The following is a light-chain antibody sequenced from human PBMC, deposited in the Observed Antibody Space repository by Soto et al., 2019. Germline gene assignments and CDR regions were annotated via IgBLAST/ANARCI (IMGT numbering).Light chain of an antibody. CDR2: GAS. CDR1: QSLSSD. J-gene: IGKJ1*01. V-gene: IGKV3-15*01. Sequence: EIVMTHSPATLSVSPGEKATLSCRSSQSLSSDLAWYQQKPGQAPRLLIYGASTRATGISGRFKGSGSGTEFTLTISSLQSEDSELYYCQQYYSGPWTFGQGTKVDIK. CDR3: QQYYSGPWT.